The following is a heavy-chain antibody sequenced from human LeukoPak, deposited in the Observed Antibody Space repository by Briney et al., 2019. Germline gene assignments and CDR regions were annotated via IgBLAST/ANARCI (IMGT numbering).Heavy chain of an antibody. V-gene: IGHV3-30*18. D-gene: IGHD3-22*01. CDR1: GFTFSSCG. J-gene: IGHJ4*02. CDR3: AKDLYYYDSSGYYLEGAFDY. Sequence: GRSLRLSCAASGFTFSSCGMHWVRQAPGKGLEWVAVISYDGSNKYYADSVKGRFTITRDNSKNTLYLQMNSLRAEDTAVYYCAKDLYYYDSSGYYLEGAFDYWGQGTLVTVSS. CDR2: ISYDGSNK.